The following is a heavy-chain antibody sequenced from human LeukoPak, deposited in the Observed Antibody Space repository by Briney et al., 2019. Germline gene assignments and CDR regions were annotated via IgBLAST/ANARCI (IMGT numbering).Heavy chain of an antibody. D-gene: IGHD3-22*01. CDR1: GGSFSGYY. CDR2: INHSGST. V-gene: IGHV4-34*01. J-gene: IGHJ4*02. CDR3: ARGGRYYYDSSGYYYSPSTYYFDY. Sequence: PSETLSLTCAVYGGSFSGYYWSWIRQPPGKGLEWIGEINHSGSTNYNPSLKSRVTISVDTSKNQFSLKLSSVTAADTAVYYCARGGRYYYDSSGYYYSPSTYYFDYWGQGTLVTVSS.